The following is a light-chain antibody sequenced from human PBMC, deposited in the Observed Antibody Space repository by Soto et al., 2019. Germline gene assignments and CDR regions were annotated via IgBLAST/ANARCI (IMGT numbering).Light chain of an antibody. CDR2: KTS. CDR3: QQYNNSPWT. Sequence: DIHMTQSPSTLSASVGDRVTITCRASQSINSWLAWYQQKPGKAPKLLIYKTSSLESGVPSRFSGSGSGTEFTLTISSLQPDDFATYYCQQYNNSPWTFGQGTKVEIK. J-gene: IGKJ1*01. CDR1: QSINSW. V-gene: IGKV1-5*03.